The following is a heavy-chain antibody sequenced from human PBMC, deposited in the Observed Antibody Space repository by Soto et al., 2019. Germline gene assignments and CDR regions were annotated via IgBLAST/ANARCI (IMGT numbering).Heavy chain of an antibody. CDR2: ISSSSSYI. Sequence: GGFLRLSCAASGFTFSSYSMNWVRQAPGKGLEWVSSISSSSSYIYYADSVKGRFTISRDNAKNSLYLQMNSLRAEDTAVYYCAREIYDFWSGYYYYGMDVWGQGTTVTVSS. CDR1: GFTFSSYS. V-gene: IGHV3-21*01. CDR3: AREIYDFWSGYYYYGMDV. D-gene: IGHD3-3*01. J-gene: IGHJ6*02.